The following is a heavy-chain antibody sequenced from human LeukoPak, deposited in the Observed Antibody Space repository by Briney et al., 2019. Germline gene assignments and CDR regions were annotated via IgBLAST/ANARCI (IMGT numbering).Heavy chain of an antibody. V-gene: IGHV4-4*02. CDR1: GGSISSSNW. J-gene: IGHJ4*02. D-gene: IGHD6-13*01. Sequence: PSETLSLTCAVSGGSISSSNWWSWVRQPPGKGLEWIGEIYHSGSTNYNPSLKSRATISVDKSKNQFFLKLSSVTAADTAVYYCARSPKYSSSWYDYWGQGTLVTVSS. CDR3: ARSPKYSSSWYDY. CDR2: IYHSGST.